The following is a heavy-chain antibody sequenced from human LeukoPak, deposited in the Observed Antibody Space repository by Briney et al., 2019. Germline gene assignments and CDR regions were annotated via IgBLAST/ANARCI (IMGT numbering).Heavy chain of an antibody. CDR2: ISYDGSNK. CDR3: AKDGSITIFGVVIGDYFDY. V-gene: IGHV3-30*18. Sequence: GRSLRLSCAASGFTFSSYGMHWVRQAPGKGLEWVAVISYDGSNKYYADSVKGRFTISRDNSKNTLYLQMNSLRAEDTAVYYCAKDGSITIFGVVIGDYFDYWGQGTLVTVSS. CDR1: GFTFSSYG. J-gene: IGHJ4*02. D-gene: IGHD3-3*01.